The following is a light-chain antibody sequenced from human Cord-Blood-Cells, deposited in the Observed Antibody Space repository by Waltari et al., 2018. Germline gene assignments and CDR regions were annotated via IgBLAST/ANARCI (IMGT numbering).Light chain of an antibody. CDR2: GAS. CDR1: QSVSSN. CDR3: QQYNNWPPGT. Sequence: EIVMTQSPATLSASPGEXXXXXCRASQSVSSNLAWYQQKPGQAPRLLIYGASTRATGIPARFSGSGSGTEFTLTISSLQSEDFAVYYCQQYNNWPPGTFGQGTKVEIK. J-gene: IGKJ1*01. V-gene: IGKV3-15*01.